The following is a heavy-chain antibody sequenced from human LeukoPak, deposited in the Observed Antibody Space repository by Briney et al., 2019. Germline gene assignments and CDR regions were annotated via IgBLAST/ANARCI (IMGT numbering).Heavy chain of an antibody. CDR1: GFTFDDYG. CDR3: ARGPRYSSGWYYFDY. Sequence: PGGSLRLSCAASGFTFDDYGMSWVRQAPGKGLEWVSGINWNGGSTGYADSVKGRFTISRDNAKNSLYLQMNSLRAEDTALYYCARGPRYSSGWYYFDYRGQGTLVTVSS. J-gene: IGHJ4*02. V-gene: IGHV3-20*04. D-gene: IGHD6-19*01. CDR2: INWNGGST.